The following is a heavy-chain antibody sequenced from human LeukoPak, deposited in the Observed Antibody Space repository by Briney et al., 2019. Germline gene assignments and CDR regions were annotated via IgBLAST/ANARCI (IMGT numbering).Heavy chain of an antibody. CDR3: VRDGGVSGYDLLDY. J-gene: IGHJ4*02. D-gene: IGHD5-12*01. Sequence: GGSLRLSCAASGFTFSNYWMTWVRQAPGKGLEWVAHINQDGSKEYYMDSVKARFTISRDNAKNSLSLQMNSLRAEDTAVYFCVRDGGVSGYDLLDYWGQGTLVTVSS. CDR2: INQDGSKE. V-gene: IGHV3-7*01. CDR1: GFTFSNYW.